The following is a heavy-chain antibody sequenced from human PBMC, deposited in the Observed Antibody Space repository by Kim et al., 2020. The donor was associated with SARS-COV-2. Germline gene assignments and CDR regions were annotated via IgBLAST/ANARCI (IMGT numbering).Heavy chain of an antibody. V-gene: IGHV1-8*01. D-gene: IGHD1-26*01. CDR2: MNPDSGNT. CDR3: ASLSGTYYEVSYYGMDV. Sequence: ASVKVSCKASGYTFTSYDFNWVRQATGQGLEWMGWMNPDSGNTGYAQKFQGRVTMTRNTSISTAYMELSSLRSEDTAVYYCASLSGTYYEVSYYGMDVWGQGTTVTVSS. CDR1: GYTFTSYD. J-gene: IGHJ6*02.